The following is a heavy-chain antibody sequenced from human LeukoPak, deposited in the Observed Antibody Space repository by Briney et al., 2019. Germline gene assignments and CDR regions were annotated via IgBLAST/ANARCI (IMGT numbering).Heavy chain of an antibody. D-gene: IGHD5-18*01. Sequence: ASVKASCKASGYTFTGYYMHWVRQAPGQGLEWMGWINPNSGGTNYAQKFQGRVTMTRDTSISTAYMELSRLRSDDTAVYYCARDHPYSYGSGPGSWFGPWGQGTLVTVSS. CDR1: GYTFTGYY. J-gene: IGHJ5*02. V-gene: IGHV1-2*02. CDR3: ARDHPYSYGSGPGSWFGP. CDR2: INPNSGGT.